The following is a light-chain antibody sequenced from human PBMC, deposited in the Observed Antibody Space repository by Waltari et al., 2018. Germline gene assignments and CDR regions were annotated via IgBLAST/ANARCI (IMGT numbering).Light chain of an antibody. CDR1: QSMSSW. Sequence: DILMTQSPSTLSASVGDRLTITCRASQSMSSWLAWYQQKPGKAPTFLIYTSTNLPSGVPSRFGRSGSETEFTLTITSLQPDDCATYYCQQNNSDLWTFGQGPTVE. J-gene: IGKJ1*01. CDR2: TST. CDR3: QQNNSDLWT. V-gene: IGKV1-5*03.